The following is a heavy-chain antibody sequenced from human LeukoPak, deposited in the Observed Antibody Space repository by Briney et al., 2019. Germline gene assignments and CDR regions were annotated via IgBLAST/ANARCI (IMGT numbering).Heavy chain of an antibody. Sequence: SETLSLTCAVYGGSFSGYYWSWIRQPPGKGLEWIGEINHSGGTNYNPSLKSRVTISVDTSKNQFSLKLSSVTAADTAVYYCARVPKTSYAFDYWGQGTLVTVSS. CDR1: GGSFSGYY. V-gene: IGHV4-34*01. CDR3: ARVPKTSYAFDY. D-gene: IGHD4-17*01. J-gene: IGHJ4*02. CDR2: INHSGGT.